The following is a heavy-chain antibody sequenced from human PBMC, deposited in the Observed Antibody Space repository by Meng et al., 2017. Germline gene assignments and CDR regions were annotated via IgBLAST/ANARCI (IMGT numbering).Heavy chain of an antibody. CDR2: IIPIFGTA. V-gene: IGHV1-69*05. CDR1: GGTFSSYA. J-gene: IGHJ3*02. D-gene: IGHD6-13*01. Sequence: SVKVSCKASGGTFSSYAISWVRQAPGQGLEWMGGIIPIFGTANYAQKFQGRVTITTDESTSTAYMGLSSLRSEDTAVYYCARVLAAAGSDAFDIWGQGTMVTVSS. CDR3: ARVLAAAGSDAFDI.